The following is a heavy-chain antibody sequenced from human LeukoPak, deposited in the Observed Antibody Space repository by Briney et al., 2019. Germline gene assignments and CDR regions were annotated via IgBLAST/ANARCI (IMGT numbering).Heavy chain of an antibody. CDR3: ACDSGGYPDF. CDR2: IYPGNSET. CDR1: GSIFSDHW. D-gene: IGHD6-19*01. V-gene: IGHV5-51*01. J-gene: IGHJ4*02. Sequence: GASLLISCEGTGSIFSDHWIGWVRPPPEKGLEWMGIIYPGNSETRYSPSFQRQVAISADKSISTAYLQWSNLKASDTAMYFCACDSGGYPDFWGQGTLVTVTS.